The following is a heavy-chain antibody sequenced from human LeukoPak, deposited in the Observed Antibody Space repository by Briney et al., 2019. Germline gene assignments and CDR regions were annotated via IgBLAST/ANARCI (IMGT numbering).Heavy chain of an antibody. CDR3: AREGPPIVAVGLDY. CDR2: ISSSSSYI. Sequence: GGSLRLSCAASGFTFSSYRMNWVRQAPGKGVEWVSSISSSSSYIYYADSVKGRFTISRDNAKNSLYLQMNSLRAEDTAVYYCAREGPPIVAVGLDYWGQGTLVTVSS. CDR1: GFTFSSYR. D-gene: IGHD5-12*01. V-gene: IGHV3-21*01. J-gene: IGHJ4*02.